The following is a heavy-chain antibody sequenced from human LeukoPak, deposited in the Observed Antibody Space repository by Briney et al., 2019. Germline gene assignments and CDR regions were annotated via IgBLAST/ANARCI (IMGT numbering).Heavy chain of an antibody. V-gene: IGHV1-69*06. D-gene: IGHD6-19*01. CDR2: IVPIFGTA. CDR3: AREGPYSSGWYEDAFDI. Sequence: SVKVSCKASGGTFSSYAISWVRQAPGQGLEWMGGIVPIFGTANYAQKFQGRVTITADKSTSTAYMELSSLRSEDTAVYYCAREGPYSSGWYEDAFDIWGQGTMVTVSS. J-gene: IGHJ3*02. CDR1: GGTFSSYA.